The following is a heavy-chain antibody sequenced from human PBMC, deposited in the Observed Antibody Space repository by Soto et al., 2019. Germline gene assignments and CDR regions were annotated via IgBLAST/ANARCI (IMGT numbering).Heavy chain of an antibody. J-gene: IGHJ6*02. CDR1: GFTFGNYW. Sequence: GGSLRLSCAASGFTFGNYWMHWVRQAPGKGLVWVSRISDYGRINYADPVEDRFIISRDDAKSELYLQLNDLRAEDTAMYYCGRDEVRNGVGVWGQGTTVTVSS. CDR3: GRDEVRNGVGV. V-gene: IGHV3-74*01. CDR2: ISDYGRI.